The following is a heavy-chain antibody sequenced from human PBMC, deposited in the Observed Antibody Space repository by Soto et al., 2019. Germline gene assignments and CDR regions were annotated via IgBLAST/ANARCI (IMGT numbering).Heavy chain of an antibody. CDR2: ISSTTSYV. V-gene: IGHV3-21*06. CDR3: ARDPSEGRVGNWFES. CDR1: GFTFSRYR. J-gene: IGHJ5*01. D-gene: IGHD2-2*01. Sequence: EVQLVESGGGLVKPGGSLRLSCAASGFTFSRYRMNWLRQAPGKGLEWVASISSTTSYVYYADSVKGRFSTSRDNAKNILYLEMYALRTEDTAVYYCARDPSEGRVGNWFESWGQGTLVTVSS.